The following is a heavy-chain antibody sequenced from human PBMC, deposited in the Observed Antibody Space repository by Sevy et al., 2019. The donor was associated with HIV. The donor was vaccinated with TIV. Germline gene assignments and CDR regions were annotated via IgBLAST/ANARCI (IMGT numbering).Heavy chain of an antibody. J-gene: IGHJ4*02. Sequence: GGSLRLSCATSGFTVSSYYMSWVRQAPGKGLEWVSLIYSGGNRYYADSVKGRFTISRDNSKNTLYLQMNSLRAEDTAVYYCARGLFGTSSYWGQGTLVTVSS. CDR1: GFTVSSYY. V-gene: IGHV3-53*01. CDR3: ARGLFGTSSY. D-gene: IGHD6-13*01. CDR2: IYSGGNR.